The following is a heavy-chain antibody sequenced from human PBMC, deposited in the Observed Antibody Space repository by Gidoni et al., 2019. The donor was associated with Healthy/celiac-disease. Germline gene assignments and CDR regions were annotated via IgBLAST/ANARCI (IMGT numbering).Heavy chain of an antibody. CDR3: ASQYYYDSSGYFDAFDI. J-gene: IGHJ3*02. Sequence: PGKGLEWMGIIYPGDSDTRYSPSFQGQVTISADKSISTAYLQWSSLKASDTAMYYCASQYYYDSSGYFDAFDIWGQGTMVTVSS. D-gene: IGHD3-22*01. CDR2: IYPGDSDT. V-gene: IGHV5-51*01.